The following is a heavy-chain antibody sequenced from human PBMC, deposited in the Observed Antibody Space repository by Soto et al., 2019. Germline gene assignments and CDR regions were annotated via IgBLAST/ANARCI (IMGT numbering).Heavy chain of an antibody. D-gene: IGHD3-3*01. CDR1: GGSISSGGYY. V-gene: IGHV4-31*03. J-gene: IGHJ6*02. CDR2: IYYSGST. CDR3: ASLFGVEPRTYYYGMDV. Sequence: TLSLTCTVSGGSISSGGYYWSWIRQHPGKGLEWIGYIYYSGSTYYNPSLKSRVTISVDTSKNQFSLKLSSVTAADTAVYYCASLFGVEPRTYYYGMDVWGQGTTVTVSS.